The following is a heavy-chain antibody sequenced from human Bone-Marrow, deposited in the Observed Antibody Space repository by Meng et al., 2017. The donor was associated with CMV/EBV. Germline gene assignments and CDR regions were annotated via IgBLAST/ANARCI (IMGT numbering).Heavy chain of an antibody. D-gene: IGHD3-10*01. Sequence: FSDAWRSWVRQAPGKGLEWVGRIKAKPDGGTTDYAAPVKGRFTISRDDSKNTMYLQMNSLKTEDTGVYYCTTLGQDYFGSGSYYSDYWGQGTLVTVSS. CDR1: FSDAW. J-gene: IGHJ4*02. CDR3: TTLGQDYFGSGSYYSDY. V-gene: IGHV3-15*01. CDR2: IKAKPDGGTT.